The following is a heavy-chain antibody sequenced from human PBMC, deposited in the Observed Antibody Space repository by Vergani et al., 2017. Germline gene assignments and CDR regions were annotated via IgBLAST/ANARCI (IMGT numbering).Heavy chain of an antibody. J-gene: IGHJ4*02. V-gene: IGHV3-30*02. CDR2: IQFDGSNQ. CDR3: AKHFRGWGIDY. D-gene: IGHD3-16*01. CDR1: GFTSSNYV. Sequence: QVQLVESGGGAVPRGGSLRLSCATSGFTSSNYVMQWTRQGPGKGLEFVAFIQFDGSNQYYANSVKGRFTLSRDFSKNTLYLQKNSLGTDDTATYYCAKHFRGWGIDYWGQGTQVIVSS.